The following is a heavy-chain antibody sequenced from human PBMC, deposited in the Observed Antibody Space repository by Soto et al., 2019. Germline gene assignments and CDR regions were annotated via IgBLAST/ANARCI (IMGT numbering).Heavy chain of an antibody. V-gene: IGHV3-30*18. D-gene: IGHD4-17*01. J-gene: IGHJ3*02. Sequence: QVQLVESGGGVVQPGRSLRLSCAASGFTFSSYGMHWVRQAPGKGLEWVAVISYDGSNKYYADSVKGRFTISRDNSKNTLYLQMNSLRAEDTAVYYCAKDPTTVTTDSNDAFDIWGQGTMVTVSS. CDR3: AKDPTTVTTDSNDAFDI. CDR2: ISYDGSNK. CDR1: GFTFSSYG.